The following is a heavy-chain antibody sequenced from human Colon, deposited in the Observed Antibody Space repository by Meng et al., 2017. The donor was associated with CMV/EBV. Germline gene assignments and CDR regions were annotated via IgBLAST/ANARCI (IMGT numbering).Heavy chain of an antibody. CDR1: GFTFSSYE. CDR3: ARGDNTVTTGSNFDY. Sequence: GESLKISCAASGFTFSSYEMNWVRQAPGKGLEWVSSITSSSSYIYYADSVKGRFTISRDNAKNSLYLQINSLRAEDTAIYYCARGDNTVTTGSNFDYWGQGTLVTVSS. V-gene: IGHV3-21*01. J-gene: IGHJ4*02. D-gene: IGHD4-17*01. CDR2: ITSSSSYI.